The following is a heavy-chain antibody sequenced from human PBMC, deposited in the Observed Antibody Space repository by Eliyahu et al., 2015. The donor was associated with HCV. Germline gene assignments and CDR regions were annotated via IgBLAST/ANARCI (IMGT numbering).Heavy chain of an antibody. J-gene: IGHJ4*02. CDR1: GFTFSDYY. Sequence: QVQLVESGGGLVKPGGSLRLSCAASGFTFSDYYMTWIRQAPGKGLEWISYISNGGNTIYYGDSVRGRFTVSRDNAKNSVYLQMNSLRAEDTALYYCASGYMAATPFEYWGQGSLVTVSS. CDR2: ISNGGNTI. V-gene: IGHV3-11*01. D-gene: IGHD5-24*01. CDR3: ASGYMAATPFEY.